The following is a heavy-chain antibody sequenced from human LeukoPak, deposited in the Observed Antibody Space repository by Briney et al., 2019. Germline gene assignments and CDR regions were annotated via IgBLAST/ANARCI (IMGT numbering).Heavy chain of an antibody. CDR3: AKFPTGYLRAPKH. J-gene: IGHJ1*01. D-gene: IGHD1-1*01. V-gene: IGHV3-23*01. CDR2: ISGSGGST. CDR1: GFTFSSYA. Sequence: PGGSLRLSCAASGFTFSSYAMSWVRQAPGKGLEWVSAISGSGGSTHYADSVKGRFTISRDNSKNTLYLQMNSLRAEDTAVYYCAKFPTGYLRAPKHWGQGTLVTVSS.